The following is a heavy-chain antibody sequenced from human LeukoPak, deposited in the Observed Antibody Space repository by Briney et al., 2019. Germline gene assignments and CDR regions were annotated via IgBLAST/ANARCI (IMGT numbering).Heavy chain of an antibody. V-gene: IGHV4-59*01. J-gene: IGHJ4*02. D-gene: IGHD3-22*01. CDR1: GGSISSYY. CDR3: ARDITMITY. CDR2: IYYSGST. Sequence: SETLSLTCTVSGGSISSYYWSWIRQPPGKGLEWIGYIYYSGSTNYNPSLKSRVTISVDTSKNQFSLKLSSVTAADTAVYHCARDITMITYWGQGTLVTVSS.